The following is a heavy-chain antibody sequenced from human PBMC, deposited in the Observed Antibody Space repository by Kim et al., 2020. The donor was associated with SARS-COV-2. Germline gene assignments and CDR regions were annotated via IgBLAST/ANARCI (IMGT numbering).Heavy chain of an antibody. CDR3: IGAADYGMDV. CDR2: GST. D-gene: IGHD6-13*01. Sequence: GSTYYNPSLKSRVTRSVDTSKNQFSLKLSSVTAADTAVYYCIGAADYGMDVWGHGTTVTVSS. V-gene: IGHV4-39*01. J-gene: IGHJ6*02.